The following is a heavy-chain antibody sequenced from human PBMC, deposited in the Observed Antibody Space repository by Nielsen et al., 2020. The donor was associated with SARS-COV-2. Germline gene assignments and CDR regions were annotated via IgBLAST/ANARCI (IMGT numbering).Heavy chain of an antibody. CDR2: ISGSGGGT. D-gene: IGHD2/OR15-2a*01. CDR1: GFIFSSYA. J-gene: IGHJ4*02. CDR3: AKDIKIGVIVPGGFDY. V-gene: IGHV3-23*01. Sequence: LSLTCAASGFIFSSYAMSWVRQAPGKGLEWVSTISGSGGGTYYADSVKGRFSISRDNSKNTLYLQMNSLRAEDTALYYCAKDIKIGVIVPGGFDYWGQGTLVTVSS.